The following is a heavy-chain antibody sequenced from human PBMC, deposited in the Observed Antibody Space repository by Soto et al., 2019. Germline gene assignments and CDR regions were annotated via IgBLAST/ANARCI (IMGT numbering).Heavy chain of an antibody. CDR1: GFNFRSYG. CDR3: AKGGVAAARGYFDR. D-gene: IGHD6-13*01. Sequence: AGGSLRLSCAAAGFNFRSYGLSWVRQAPGKGLEWVSDISGSGSVTNYADSVKGRFTISRDNSNNTLTLQMDSLRAEDTAVYYCAKGGVAAARGYFDRRRQGPRVTASP. J-gene: IGHJ4*02. V-gene: IGHV3-23*01. CDR2: ISGSGSVT.